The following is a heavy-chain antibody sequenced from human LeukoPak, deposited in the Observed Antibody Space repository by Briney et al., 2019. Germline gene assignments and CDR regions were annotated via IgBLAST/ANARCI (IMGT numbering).Heavy chain of an antibody. CDR1: GFTFSSYG. Sequence: PGGSLRLSCAASGFTFSSYGMHRVRQAPGKGLEWVAVISYDGSNKYYADSVKGRFTISRDNSKNTLYLQMNSLRAEDTAVYYCAKDYDSSGQEQWYYFDYWGEGTLVTVSS. V-gene: IGHV3-30*18. D-gene: IGHD3-22*01. CDR2: ISYDGSNK. J-gene: IGHJ4*02. CDR3: AKDYDSSGQEQWYYFDY.